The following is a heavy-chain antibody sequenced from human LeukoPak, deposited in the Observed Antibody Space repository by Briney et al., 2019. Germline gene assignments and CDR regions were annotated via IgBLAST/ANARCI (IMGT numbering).Heavy chain of an antibody. V-gene: IGHV3-11*04. CDR3: ARDMGNGITIFGVAVSYYFDY. CDR1: GFTFSDYY. D-gene: IGHD3-3*01. J-gene: IGHJ4*02. Sequence: SGGSLRLSCAASGFTFSDYYMSWIRQAPGKGLEWVSYISSSGSTIYYADSVKGRFTISRDNAKNSLYLQMNSLRAEDTAVYYCARDMGNGITIFGVAVSYYFDYWGQGTLVTVSS. CDR2: ISSSGSTI.